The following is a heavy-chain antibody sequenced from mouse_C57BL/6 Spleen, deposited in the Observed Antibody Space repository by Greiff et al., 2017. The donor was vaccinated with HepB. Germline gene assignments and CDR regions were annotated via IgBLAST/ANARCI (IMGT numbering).Heavy chain of an antibody. Sequence: EVKLQESGPGLVKPSQSLSLTCSVTGYSITSGYYWNWIRQFPGNKLEWMGYISYDGSNNYNPSLKNRITITRDTSKNQFFLKLNSVTTEDTATYYCVLGLRYMDYWGQGTSVTVSS. CDR3: VLGLRYMDY. D-gene: IGHD1-1*01. CDR2: ISYDGSN. V-gene: IGHV3-6*01. CDR1: GYSITSGYY. J-gene: IGHJ4*01.